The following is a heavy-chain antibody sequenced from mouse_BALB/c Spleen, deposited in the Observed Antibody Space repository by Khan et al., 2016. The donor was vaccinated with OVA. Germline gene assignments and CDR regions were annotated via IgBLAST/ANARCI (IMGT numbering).Heavy chain of an antibody. CDR3: VRGGFAY. Sequence: EVELVESGGGLVQPGGSRKLSCAASGFTFIDYGMAWVRQTPGNGPEWIAFISSVAYSIYYADTVTGRFTISRENAKNTLYLEMSSLRSDDTAMYYCVRGGFAYWGQGTLVTVSA. CDR1: GFTFIDYG. V-gene: IGHV5-15*02. J-gene: IGHJ3*01. CDR2: ISSVAYSI.